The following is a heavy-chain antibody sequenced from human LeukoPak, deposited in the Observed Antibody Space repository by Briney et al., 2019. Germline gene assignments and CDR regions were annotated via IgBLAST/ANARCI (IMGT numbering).Heavy chain of an antibody. D-gene: IGHD6-19*01. CDR3: SRGSGWLSVY. J-gene: IGHJ4*02. Sequence: HPGGYLRLSCTASGFTFGDYLMSWFRQAPGKGLEWIGFISGGTTEYAASVKGRFTISRDDSTSIAYLQMNSLTTEDTAVYYCSRGSGWLSVYWGQGTLVTVSS. V-gene: IGHV3-49*03. CDR1: GFTFGDYL. CDR2: ISGGTT.